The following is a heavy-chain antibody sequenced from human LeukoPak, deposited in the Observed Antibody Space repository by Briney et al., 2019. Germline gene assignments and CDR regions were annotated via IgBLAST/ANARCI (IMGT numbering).Heavy chain of an antibody. CDR1: GFTFSSYE. D-gene: IGHD2-2*03. V-gene: IGHV3-48*03. Sequence: PGGSLRLSCAASGFTFSSYEMNWVRQAPGKGLEWVSYISSSGSTIYYADSVKGRFTISRDNAKNSLYLQMNSLRAEDTAVYYCARAMDIVVVPAASYDYWGQGTLVTVSS. CDR3: ARAMDIVVVPAASYDY. CDR2: ISSSGSTI. J-gene: IGHJ4*02.